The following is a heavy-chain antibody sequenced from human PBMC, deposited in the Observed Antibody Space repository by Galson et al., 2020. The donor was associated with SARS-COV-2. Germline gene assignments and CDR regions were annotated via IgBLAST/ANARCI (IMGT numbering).Heavy chain of an antibody. CDR1: GGSISSSSYY. J-gene: IGHJ4*02. CDR3: ARGDVDIGLRYYLDY. CDR2: IYYSGST. V-gene: IGHV4-39*07. Sequence: SETLSLTCTVSGGSISSSSYYWGWIRQPPGKGLEWIGSIYYSGSTNYNPSLKSRVTISVDTSKNQFSLKLSSVTAADTAVYYCARGDVDIGLRYYLDYWGQGTLVTVSS. D-gene: IGHD5-12*01.